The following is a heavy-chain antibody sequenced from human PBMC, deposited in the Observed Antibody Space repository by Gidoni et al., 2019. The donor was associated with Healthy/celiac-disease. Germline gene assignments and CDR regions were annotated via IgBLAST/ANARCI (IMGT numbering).Heavy chain of an antibody. V-gene: IGHV1-3*01. Sequence: QVQLVQSGAEVKKHGAAVKVSCKASGYTFTSYTIHWVSQAPGQRLKWMGCINAGNGNTKYSQKFQGRVTITSDTSASIAYMYLSSLTSEDTAVYYCARGKTAFNIWGQGTMVTVSS. CDR3: ARGKTAFNI. CDR1: GYTFTSYT. CDR2: INAGNGNT. J-gene: IGHJ3*02.